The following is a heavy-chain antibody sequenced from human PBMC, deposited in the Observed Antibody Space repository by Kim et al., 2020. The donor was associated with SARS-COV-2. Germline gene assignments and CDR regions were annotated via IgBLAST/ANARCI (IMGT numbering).Heavy chain of an antibody. CDR2: IYYSEKT. CDR3: ARHHSYSSGWYLDY. V-gene: IGHV4-39*01. J-gene: IGHJ4*01. Sequence: SETLSLTCTVSGDPISSSYYFWGWILQPPGKGLEWIGNIYYSEKTYYNPSLKSRVTISLDTSQNQFSLKLTSVTAADTAMYYCARHHSYSSGWYLDYWG. CDR1: GDPISSSYYF. D-gene: IGHD6-19*01.